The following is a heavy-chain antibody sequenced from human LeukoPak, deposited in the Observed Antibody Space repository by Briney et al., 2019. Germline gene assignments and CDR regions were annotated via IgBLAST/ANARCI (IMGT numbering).Heavy chain of an antibody. Sequence: GGSLRLSCAASGFTVSSNYMSWVRQAPGKGLEWVSVIYSGGSTYYADSVKGRFTITRDNSKNTLYLQMNSLRAEDTAVYYCAKFPYGDLEGYFDYWGQGTLVTVSS. CDR2: IYSGGST. CDR1: GFTVSSNY. CDR3: AKFPYGDLEGYFDY. J-gene: IGHJ4*02. V-gene: IGHV3-53*01. D-gene: IGHD4-17*01.